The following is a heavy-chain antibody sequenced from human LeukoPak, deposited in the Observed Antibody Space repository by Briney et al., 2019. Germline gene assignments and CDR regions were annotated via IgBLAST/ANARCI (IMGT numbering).Heavy chain of an antibody. CDR2: ISANSGAT. V-gene: IGHV3-23*01. Sequence: GGTLRLSCAASGFTFSSYPMSWVRQAPGRGLEWVSVISANSGATYYADSVKGRFTISRDNAKNSLYLQMNSLRAEDTAVYYCARDQAENMVRGVIRKYYYYYYMDVWGKGTTVTISS. CDR3: ARDQAENMVRGVIRKYYYYYYMDV. D-gene: IGHD3-10*01. J-gene: IGHJ6*03. CDR1: GFTFSSYP.